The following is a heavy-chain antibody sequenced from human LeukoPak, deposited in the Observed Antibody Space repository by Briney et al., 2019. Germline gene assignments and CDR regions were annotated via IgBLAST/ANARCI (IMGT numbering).Heavy chain of an antibody. CDR2: ISTGSSYI. V-gene: IGHV3-21*01. CDR1: GFTFSTYT. Sequence: GGSLRFSCAASGFTFSTYTMHWVRQAPGKGLEWVSSISTGSSYIYSADSVKGRFTISRDNAKNSLYLQLNSLRAEDTAVYYCAGSDTTGYTPREWDYWYFDLWGRGTLVTVSS. J-gene: IGHJ2*01. D-gene: IGHD1-1*01. CDR3: AGSDTTGYTPREWDYWYFDL.